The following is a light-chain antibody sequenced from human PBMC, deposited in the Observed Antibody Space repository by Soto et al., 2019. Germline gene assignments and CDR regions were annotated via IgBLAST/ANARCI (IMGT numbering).Light chain of an antibody. CDR1: GSSIGTNT. V-gene: IGLV1-44*01. CDR2: GDN. Sequence: QSVLTQPPSASGTPGQRVTISCSGSGSSIGTNTVNWYRQLPGTAPKLLIYGDNQRPSGVPDRFSGSKSGTSASLAISVLQSEDEADYYCAAWDGSLNNVLFGGGTKLTVL. CDR3: AAWDGSLNNVL. J-gene: IGLJ2*01.